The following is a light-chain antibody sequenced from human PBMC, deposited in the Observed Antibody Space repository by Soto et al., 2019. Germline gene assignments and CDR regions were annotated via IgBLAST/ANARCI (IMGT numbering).Light chain of an antibody. Sequence: AIRMTQSPSSFSASTGDRVTITCRASQGISSYLAWYQQKPGKAPKLLLYAASTLQSGVPSRFSGSGSGTDFTLTISCLQSEDFATYYCQQYYSYPFTFGPGTKVEIK. J-gene: IGKJ3*01. V-gene: IGKV1-8*01. CDR2: AAS. CDR1: QGISSY. CDR3: QQYYSYPFT.